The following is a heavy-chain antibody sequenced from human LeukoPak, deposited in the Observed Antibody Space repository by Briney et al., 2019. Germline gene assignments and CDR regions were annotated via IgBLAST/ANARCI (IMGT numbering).Heavy chain of an antibody. CDR2: ISSSGSTI. CDR3: ARGTSGFNELPIAAAGTVDY. CDR1: GFTFSSYE. Sequence: GGSLRLSCAASGFTFSSYEMNWVRQAPGQGLEWVSYISSSGSTIYYADSVKGRFTISRDNAKNSLYLQMNSLRAEDTAVYYCARGTSGFNELPIAAAGTVDYWGQGTLVTVSS. J-gene: IGHJ4*02. V-gene: IGHV3-48*03. D-gene: IGHD6-13*01.